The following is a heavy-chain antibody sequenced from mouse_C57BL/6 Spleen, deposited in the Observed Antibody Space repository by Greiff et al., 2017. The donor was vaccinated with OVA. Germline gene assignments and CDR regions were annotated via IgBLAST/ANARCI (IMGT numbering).Heavy chain of an antibody. Sequence: VQLQQSGAELVKPGASVKISCKASGYAFSSYWMNWVKQRPGKGLEWIGQIYPGDGDTNYNGKFKGKATLTADKSSSTAYMQLSSLTSEDSAVYFCARSGSPYAMDYWGQGTSVTVSS. CDR3: ARSGSPYAMDY. J-gene: IGHJ4*01. D-gene: IGHD1-3*01. V-gene: IGHV1-80*01. CDR1: GYAFSSYW. CDR2: IYPGDGDT.